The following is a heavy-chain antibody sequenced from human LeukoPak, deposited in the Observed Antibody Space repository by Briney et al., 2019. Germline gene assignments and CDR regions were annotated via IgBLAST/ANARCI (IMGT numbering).Heavy chain of an antibody. Sequence: SETLSLTCAVYGGSFSGYYWSLIRQPPGKGLEWIGEINHSGSTNYNPSLKSRVTIPVDTSKNQFSLKLSSVTAADTAVYYCARGIRDYDSSGIDYWGQGTLVTVSS. CDR1: GGSFSGYY. CDR2: INHSGST. CDR3: ARGIRDYDSSGIDY. D-gene: IGHD3-22*01. V-gene: IGHV4-34*01. J-gene: IGHJ4*02.